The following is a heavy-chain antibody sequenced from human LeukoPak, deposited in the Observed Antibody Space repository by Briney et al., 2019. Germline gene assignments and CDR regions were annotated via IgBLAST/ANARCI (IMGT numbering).Heavy chain of an antibody. J-gene: IGHJ4*02. D-gene: IGHD5-18*01. V-gene: IGHV3-11*04. CDR2: ISICCSTI. CDR1: GFTFSDYY. CDR3: ARGGGYSYPFDY. Sequence: GGSLRLSCAASGFTFSDYYMNWVRQAPGKGLEWVSYISICCSTIYYADSVKGRFTISRDNAKNSQYLQMNSLRAEDTAVYYCARGGGYSYPFDYWGQGALVTVSS.